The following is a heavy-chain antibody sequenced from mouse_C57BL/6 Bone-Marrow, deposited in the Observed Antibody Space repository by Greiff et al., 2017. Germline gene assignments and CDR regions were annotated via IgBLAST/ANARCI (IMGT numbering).Heavy chain of an antibody. J-gene: IGHJ2*01. CDR2: IRNKANGYTT. V-gene: IGHV7-3*01. D-gene: IGHD1-1*01. CDR3: ARIYGSSRDY. Sequence: EVKVVESGGGLVQPGGSLSLSCAASGFTFTDYYMSWVRQPPGKALEWLGFIRNKANGYTTEYSASVKGRFTISRDNSQSILYLQMNALRAEDSATYYCARIYGSSRDYWGQGTTLTVSS. CDR1: GFTFTDYY.